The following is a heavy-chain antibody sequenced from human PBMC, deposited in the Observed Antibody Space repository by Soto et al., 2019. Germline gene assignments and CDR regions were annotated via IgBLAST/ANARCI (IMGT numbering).Heavy chain of an antibody. Sequence: ASVKVSCKASGGTFSSYTISWVRQAPGQGLEWMGRIIPILGIANYAQKFQGRVTITADKSTSTAYMELSSLRSEDTAVYYCARDLADSCSGGSCYPGWFDPWGQGTLVTVSS. J-gene: IGHJ5*02. V-gene: IGHV1-69*04. CDR1: GGTFSSYT. CDR2: IIPILGIA. CDR3: ARDLADSCSGGSCYPGWFDP. D-gene: IGHD2-15*01.